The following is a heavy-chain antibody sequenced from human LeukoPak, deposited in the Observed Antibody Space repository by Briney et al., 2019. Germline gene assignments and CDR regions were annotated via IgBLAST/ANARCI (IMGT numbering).Heavy chain of an antibody. CDR2: ISGSGGST. CDR1: GFTFGSYA. D-gene: IGHD4-17*01. Sequence: GFLRLSCAASGFTFGSYAMSWVRQAPGKGLEWVSAISGSGGSTYYADSVKGRFTISRDNSKNTLYLQMNSLRAEDTAVYYCARDDYGAPVDYWGQGTLVTVSS. V-gene: IGHV3-23*01. CDR3: ARDDYGAPVDY. J-gene: IGHJ4*02.